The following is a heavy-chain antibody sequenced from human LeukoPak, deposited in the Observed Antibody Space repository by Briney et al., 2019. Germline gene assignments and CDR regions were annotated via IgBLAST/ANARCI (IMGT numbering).Heavy chain of an antibody. CDR1: GFTFSSYE. V-gene: IGHV3-48*03. Sequence: PGGSLRLSCAVSGFTFSSYEMNWVRQAPGKGLEWVSYISSSGSTIYYADSVKGRFTISRDNAKNSLYLQMNSLRAEDTAVYYCAKAIRTDGYSDYWGQGTLVTVSS. CDR2: ISSSGSTI. CDR3: AKAIRTDGYSDY. D-gene: IGHD5-24*01. J-gene: IGHJ4*02.